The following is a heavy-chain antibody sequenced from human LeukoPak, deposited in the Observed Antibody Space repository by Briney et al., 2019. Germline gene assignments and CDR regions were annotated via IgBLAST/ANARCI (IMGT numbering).Heavy chain of an antibody. J-gene: IGHJ5*02. V-gene: IGHV1-2*02. CDR2: INPNSGGT. Sequence: ASVKVSCKASGYTFTGYYMHWVRQAPGQGLEWIGWINPNSGGTNYAQKFQGRVTMIRDTSISTAYMELSRLRSDDTAVYYCARVRPRFEQQLVTWGQGTLVTVSS. CDR3: ARVRPRFEQQLVT. CDR1: GYTFTGYY. D-gene: IGHD6-13*01.